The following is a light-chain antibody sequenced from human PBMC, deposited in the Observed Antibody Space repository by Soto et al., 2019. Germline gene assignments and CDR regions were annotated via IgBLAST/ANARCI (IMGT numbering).Light chain of an antibody. CDR1: HTVTND. CDR3: QQYNNWPPAT. Sequence: EIVMTQSPATLSVSPGERATLSCRASHTVTNDLAWYQQKPGQAPRLLIHGASTRATGIPDRFSGSGSGTEFTLTISSLQAEDFEVYYCQQYNNWPPATFGQGTKVEIK. J-gene: IGKJ1*01. V-gene: IGKV3-15*01. CDR2: GAS.